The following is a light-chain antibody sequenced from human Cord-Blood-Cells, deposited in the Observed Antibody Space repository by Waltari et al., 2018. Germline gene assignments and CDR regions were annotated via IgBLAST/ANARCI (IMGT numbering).Light chain of an antibody. J-gene: IGLJ3*02. CDR2: DVS. CDR1: SSDVGGYNY. V-gene: IGLV2-14*03. Sequence: QSALTQPASVSGSPGQSITISCTGTSSDVGGYNYVSWYQQHPVKAPKRSLYDVSNRPSGVSNRFSGSKSGNTASLTISVLQAEDEADYYCSSYTSSSTWVFGGGTKLTVL. CDR3: SSYTSSSTWV.